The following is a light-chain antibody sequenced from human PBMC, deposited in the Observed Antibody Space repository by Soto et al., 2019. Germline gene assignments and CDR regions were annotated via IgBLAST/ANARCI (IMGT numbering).Light chain of an antibody. CDR3: LSGHSRP. Sequence: DIHMTQSPSSLSASLGDRVTITCRAIQGLSTYLAWYQQKPGKAPKLLIYAASNLQSGVPSRSSGSGSGTDFTLNISSLQPEDFATYYCLSGHSRPFGGGTKVDI. CDR1: QGLSTY. J-gene: IGKJ4*01. V-gene: IGKV1-12*02. CDR2: AAS.